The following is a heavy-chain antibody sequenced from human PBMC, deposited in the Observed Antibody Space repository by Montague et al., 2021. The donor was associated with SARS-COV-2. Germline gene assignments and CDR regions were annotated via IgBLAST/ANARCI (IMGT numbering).Heavy chain of an antibody. Sequence: TLSLTRTVSGGSISSGGYYWSWIRRHPGKGLEWIGYIYYSGSTYYNPSLKSRVTISVDTSKNQFSLKMSSVTAADTAVYYCARSPEPMLILIITSLNWYFDLWGRGTLVTVSS. CDR2: IYYSGST. V-gene: IGHV4-31*03. D-gene: IGHD3-22*01. CDR1: GGSISSGGYY. CDR3: ARSPEPMLILIITSLNWYFDL. J-gene: IGHJ2*01.